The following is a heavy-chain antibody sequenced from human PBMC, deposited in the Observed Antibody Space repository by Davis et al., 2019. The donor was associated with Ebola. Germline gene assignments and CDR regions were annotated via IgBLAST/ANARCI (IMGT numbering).Heavy chain of an antibody. D-gene: IGHD5-12*01. V-gene: IGHV3-73*01. J-gene: IGHJ6*02. CDR2: IRSKANSYAT. CDR1: GFTFSSYW. Sequence: GESLKISCAASGFTFSSYWMSWVRQASGKGLEWVGRIRSKANSYATAYAASVKGRFTISRDDSKNTAYLQMNSLKTEDTAVYYCTRHTPTKGGYYGMDVWGQGTTVTVSS. CDR3: TRHTPTKGGYYGMDV.